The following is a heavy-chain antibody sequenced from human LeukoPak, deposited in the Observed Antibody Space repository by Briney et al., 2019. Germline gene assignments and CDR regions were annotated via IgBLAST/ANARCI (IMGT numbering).Heavy chain of an antibody. CDR1: GGSISTYY. CDR3: ARSITMGYADWFDP. D-gene: IGHD3-10*01. J-gene: IGHJ5*02. V-gene: IGHV4-59*01. CDR2: IYYSGST. Sequence: PSETLSLTCTVSGGSISTYYWSWIRQPPGKGLEWIGNIYYSGSTNYNPSLKSRVTISVDTSKNQFSLKLNPVTAADTAVYYCARSITMGYADWFDPWGQGTLVTVSS.